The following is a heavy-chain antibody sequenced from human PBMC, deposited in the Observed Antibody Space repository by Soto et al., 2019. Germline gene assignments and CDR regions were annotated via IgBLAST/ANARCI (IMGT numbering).Heavy chain of an antibody. J-gene: IGHJ4*02. V-gene: IGHV3-30-3*01. CDR3: AREFLWDPGYFDY. CDR1: GFTFSSYA. CDR2: ISYDGSNK. D-gene: IGHD1-26*01. Sequence: GGSLRLSCAASGFTFSSYAMHWVRQAPGKGLEWVAVISYDGSNKYYADSVKGRFTISRDNSKNTLYLQMNSLRAEDTAVYYCAREFLWDPGYFDYWGQGTLVTVSS.